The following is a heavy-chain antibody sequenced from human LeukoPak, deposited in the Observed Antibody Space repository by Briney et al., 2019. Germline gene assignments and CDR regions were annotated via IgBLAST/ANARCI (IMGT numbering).Heavy chain of an antibody. CDR2: FDPEDGET. CDR1: GYTFTSYF. Sequence: GASVNVSCKASGYTFTSYFMHWVRQAPGKGLEWMGGFDPEDGETIYAQKFQGRVTMTEDTSTDTAYMELSSLRSEDTAVYYCATDRIYYYDSSSYRPLVYWGQGTLVTVSS. CDR3: ATDRIYYYDSSSYRPLVY. V-gene: IGHV1-24*01. D-gene: IGHD3-22*01. J-gene: IGHJ4*02.